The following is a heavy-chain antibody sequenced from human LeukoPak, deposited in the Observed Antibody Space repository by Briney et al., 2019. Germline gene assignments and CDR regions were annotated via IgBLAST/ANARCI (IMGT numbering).Heavy chain of an antibody. V-gene: IGHV1-69*04. J-gene: IGHJ5*02. D-gene: IGHD5-12*01. CDR1: GGTFSSYA. CDR2: IIPILGIA. Sequence: ASVKVSCKASGGTFSSYAISWVRQAPGQGLEWMGRIIPILGIANYAQKFQGRVTITADKFTSTAYMELSSLRSEDTAVYYCARVGGGYDQNWFDPWGQGTLVTVSS. CDR3: ARVGGGYDQNWFDP.